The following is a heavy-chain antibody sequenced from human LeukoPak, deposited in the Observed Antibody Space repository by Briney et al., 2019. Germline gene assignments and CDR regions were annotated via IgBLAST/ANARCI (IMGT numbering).Heavy chain of an antibody. CDR1: GYTFTGYY. J-gene: IGHJ4*02. V-gene: IGHV1-2*02. D-gene: IGHD6-6*01. CDR2: INPNSGGT. CDR3: ARDGGIAARLFDY. Sequence: ASVTVSCKASGYTFTGYYMHWVRQAPGQGLEWVGWINPNSGGTNYAQKFQGRVTMTRDTSISTAYMELSRLRSDDTAVYYCARDGGIAARLFDYWGQGTLVTVSS.